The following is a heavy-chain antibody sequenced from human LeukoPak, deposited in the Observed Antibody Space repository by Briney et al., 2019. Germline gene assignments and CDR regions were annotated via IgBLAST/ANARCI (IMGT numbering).Heavy chain of an antibody. J-gene: IGHJ4*02. CDR1: GFTFSIYS. V-gene: IGHV3-21*01. D-gene: IGHD2-21*02. CDR2: VSRSASHI. CDR3: ARDFCSGGACYAFNF. Sequence: GGSLRLSCAASGFTFSIYSMNWVRQAPGKGLEWVSSVSRSASHIYYADSVKGRFTISRDNAKNSLYLQMNSLRAEETAVYYCARDFCSGGACYAFNFWGQGTLVTVSS.